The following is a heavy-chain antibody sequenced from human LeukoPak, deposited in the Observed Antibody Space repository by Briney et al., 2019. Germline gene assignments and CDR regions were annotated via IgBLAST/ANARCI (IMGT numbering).Heavy chain of an antibody. CDR3: ARGLVVVPAAIVYYYYYGMDV. CDR1: GGSLSGYY. J-gene: IGHJ6*02. D-gene: IGHD2-2*01. Sequence: SETLSLTCAVYGGSLSGYYWSGIRQPPGKGLEWIGEINHSGSTNYNPSLKSRVTISVDTSKNQFSLELSSVTAADTAVYYCARGLVVVPAAIVYYYYYGMDVWGQGTTVTVSS. V-gene: IGHV4-34*01. CDR2: INHSGST.